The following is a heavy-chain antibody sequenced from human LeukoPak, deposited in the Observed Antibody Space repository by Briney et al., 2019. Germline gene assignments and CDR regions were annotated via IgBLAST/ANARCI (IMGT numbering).Heavy chain of an antibody. CDR2: INPNSGGT. CDR1: GYTFTGYY. CDR3: AREGGVYASWSRSKNFYYYYMDV. J-gene: IGHJ6*03. V-gene: IGHV1-2*02. D-gene: IGHD2-8*01. Sequence: ASVKVSCKASGYTFTGYYMHWVRQAPGQGLEWMGWINPNSGGTNYAQKFQGRVTMTTDTSTSTAYMELRSLRSDDTAVYYCAREGGVYASWSRSKNFYYYYMDVWGTGTTVTVSS.